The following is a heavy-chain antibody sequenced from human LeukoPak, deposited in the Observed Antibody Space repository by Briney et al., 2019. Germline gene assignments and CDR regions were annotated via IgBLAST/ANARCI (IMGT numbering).Heavy chain of an antibody. D-gene: IGHD3-10*01. Sequence: SETLSLTCTVSGGSISSSSYYWGWIRQPPGKGLEWIGSIYYSGSTYYNPSLKSRVTISVDTSKNQFSLKLSSVTAADTAVYYCARVVVRGVHPLGYWGQGTLVTVSS. J-gene: IGHJ4*02. CDR1: GGSISSSSYY. CDR2: IYYSGST. CDR3: ARVVVRGVHPLGY. V-gene: IGHV4-39*07.